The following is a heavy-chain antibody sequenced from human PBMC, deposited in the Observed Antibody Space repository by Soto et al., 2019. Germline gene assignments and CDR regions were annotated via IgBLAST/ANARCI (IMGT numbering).Heavy chain of an antibody. CDR1: GFTFSSYS. J-gene: IGHJ5*02. V-gene: IGHV3-21*01. CDR3: ARFPYGSGSYYP. Sequence: PVGSLRLSCAASGFTFSSYSMNWGRQAPGKGLEWVSSISSSSSYIYYADSVKGRFTISRDNAKNSLYLQMNSLRAEDTAVYYCARFPYGSGSYYPWGQGTLVTVSS. D-gene: IGHD3-10*01. CDR2: ISSSSSYI.